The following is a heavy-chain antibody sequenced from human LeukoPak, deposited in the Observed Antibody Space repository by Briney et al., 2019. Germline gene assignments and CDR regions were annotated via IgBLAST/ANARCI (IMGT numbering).Heavy chain of an antibody. Sequence: SETLSLTCTVSGGSISSYYWSWIRQPPGKGLEWIGYIYYSGSTDYNPSLKSRVTISVDTSKNQFSLKLSSVTAADTAVYYCARDHGEMATITSDAFDIWGQGTMVTVSS. CDR1: GGSISSYY. J-gene: IGHJ3*02. D-gene: IGHD5-24*01. CDR2: IYYSGST. CDR3: ARDHGEMATITSDAFDI. V-gene: IGHV4-59*01.